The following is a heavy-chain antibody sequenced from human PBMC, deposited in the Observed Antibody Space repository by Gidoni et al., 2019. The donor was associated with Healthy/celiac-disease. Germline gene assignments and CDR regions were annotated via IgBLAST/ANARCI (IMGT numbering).Heavy chain of an antibody. CDR2: IWYDGSNK. CDR1: GFTFSSYG. Sequence: QVQLVESGGGVVQPGRSLRLSCAASGFTFSSYGMHWVRQAPGKGLEWVAVIWYDGSNKYYADSVKGRFTISRDNSKNTLYLQMNSLRAEDTAVYYCAREEDYYYGSGSYFDYWGQGTLVTVSS. V-gene: IGHV3-33*08. J-gene: IGHJ4*02. D-gene: IGHD3-10*01. CDR3: AREEDYYYGSGSYFDY.